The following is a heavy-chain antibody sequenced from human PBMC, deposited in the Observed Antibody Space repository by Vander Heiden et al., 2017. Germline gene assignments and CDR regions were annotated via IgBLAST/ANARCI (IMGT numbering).Heavy chain of an antibody. CDR1: GFTLSLNR. J-gene: IGHJ4*02. D-gene: IGHD2-2*01. CDR3: ARLYCSSTSCYVDY. CDR2: ISTSGSTI. Sequence: EVQLVEPGGGLVQPGGSLRLSCAASGFTLSLNRMNWVRQAPGKGLEWISYISTSGSTIKYADSVKGRITISRDNAKNSVYLQMNSVRGDDTAVYYCARLYCSSTSCYVDYWGQGTLVTVSS. V-gene: IGHV3-48*01.